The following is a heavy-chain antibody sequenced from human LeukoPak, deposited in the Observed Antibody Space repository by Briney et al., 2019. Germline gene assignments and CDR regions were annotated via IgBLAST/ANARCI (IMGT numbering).Heavy chain of an antibody. CDR2: IYYSGST. J-gene: IGHJ5*02. CDR3: ARDQVAAGWFDP. Sequence: SETLSLTCTVSGGSISSYYWSWIRQPPGKGLEWIGYIYYSGSTNYNPSLKSRVTISVDTSRNQFSLKLSSVTAADTAVYYCARDQVAAGWFDPWGQGTLVTVSS. CDR1: GGSISSYY. D-gene: IGHD6-13*01. V-gene: IGHV4-59*01.